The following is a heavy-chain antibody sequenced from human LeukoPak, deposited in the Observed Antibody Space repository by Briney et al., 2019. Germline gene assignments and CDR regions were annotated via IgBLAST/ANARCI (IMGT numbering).Heavy chain of an antibody. J-gene: IGHJ4*02. CDR3: ARGGSSGSYYPFDH. Sequence: SVKVSCKASGGTFSSYAISWVRQAPGQGLEWMGGIIPIFGTANYAQKFQGRVTITTDESTSTAYMELSSLRPEDTAVYYCARGGSSGSYYPFDHWGQGTLVTVSS. CDR2: IIPIFGTA. V-gene: IGHV1-69*05. D-gene: IGHD3-10*01. CDR1: GGTFSSYA.